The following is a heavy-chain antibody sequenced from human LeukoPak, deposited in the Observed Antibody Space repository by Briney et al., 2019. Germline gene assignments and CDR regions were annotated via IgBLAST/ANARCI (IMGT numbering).Heavy chain of an antibody. Sequence: PGGSLRLSCEASGFTDSTIFMGWVRQAPGKGLEWVSFIHIGVTTYYADTVKGRFTISRDSFTNTLNLQMIGQRADDTAVYCCARNRGSDWGQGTLVTVSS. CDR3: ARNRGSD. D-gene: IGHD2-15*01. V-gene: IGHV3-53*01. J-gene: IGHJ4*02. CDR2: IHIGVTT. CDR1: GFTDSTIF.